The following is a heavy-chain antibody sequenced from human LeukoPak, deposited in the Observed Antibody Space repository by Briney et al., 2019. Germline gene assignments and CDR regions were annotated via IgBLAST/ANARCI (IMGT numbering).Heavy chain of an antibody. CDR1: GGSISSYY. J-gene: IGHJ4*02. Sequence: SETLSLTCTVSGGSISSYYWSWIRQPPGKGLEWIGYIYYSGSTNYNPSLKSRVTISVDTSKNQFSLSLSSVTAADTAVYYCARVRGGGQVFDYWGQGTLVTVSS. D-gene: IGHD2-15*01. CDR2: IYYSGST. CDR3: ARVRGGGQVFDY. V-gene: IGHV4-59*01.